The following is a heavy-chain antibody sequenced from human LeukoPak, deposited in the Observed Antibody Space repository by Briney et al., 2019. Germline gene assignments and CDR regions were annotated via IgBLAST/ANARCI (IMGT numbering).Heavy chain of an antibody. V-gene: IGHV3-74*01. J-gene: IGHJ5*02. D-gene: IGHD3-22*01. CDR3: VRGQIGVSVIVH. CDR2: IKGDGSET. Sequence: GGSLRLSCAACGVTFSDYWMHWVRQVPGKGLVWVSRIKGDGSETNYADSVKGRFTISRDNAKDTLFLLMNSLRVEDTSVYYCVRGQIGVSVIVHWGQGTLVTVSS. CDR1: GVTFSDYW.